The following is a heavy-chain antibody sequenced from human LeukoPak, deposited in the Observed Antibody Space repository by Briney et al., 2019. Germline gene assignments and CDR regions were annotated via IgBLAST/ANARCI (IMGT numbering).Heavy chain of an antibody. CDR1: GGSISSYY. CDR3: ARHRIIAAIGAFGY. Sequence: PSETLSLTCTVSGGSISSYYWSWIRQPPGKGLEWIGYIYYSGSTNYNPSLKSRVTISVDTSKNQFSLKLSSVTAADTAVYYCARHRIIAAIGAFGYWGQGTLVTVSS. J-gene: IGHJ4*02. V-gene: IGHV4-59*08. D-gene: IGHD6-6*01. CDR2: IYYSGST.